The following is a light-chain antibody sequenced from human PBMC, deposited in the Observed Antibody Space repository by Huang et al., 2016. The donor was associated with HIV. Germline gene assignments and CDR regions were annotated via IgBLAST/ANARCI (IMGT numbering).Light chain of an antibody. Sequence: DIVVTQSPGSLALSLGERAAINCTSSQSVFHSSNKKNYVSWYQLKPGQAPQLLIYWAATREFGVPDRFRGTGAGTDFTLTITSLQAEDVAVYYCHQYYSSPQTFGQGTKVEV. J-gene: IGKJ1*01. CDR3: HQYYSSPQT. CDR2: WAA. V-gene: IGKV4-1*01. CDR1: QSVFHSSNKKNY.